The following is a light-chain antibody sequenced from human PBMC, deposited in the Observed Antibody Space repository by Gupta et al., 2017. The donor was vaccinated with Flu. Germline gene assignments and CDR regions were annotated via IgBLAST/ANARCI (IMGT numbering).Light chain of an antibody. CDR2: EVN. J-gene: IGLJ2*01. Sequence: QSALTQPASVSGSPGQSITISCTGTSSDIGGYDLVSWYQHHPGTAPKFIIYEVNNRPSGVSDRFSGSKSGNTASLTISGLQAEDEADYYCSSYTSGGTLVVFGGGTKVTVL. V-gene: IGLV2-14*01. CDR1: SSDIGGYDL. CDR3: SSYTSGGTLVV.